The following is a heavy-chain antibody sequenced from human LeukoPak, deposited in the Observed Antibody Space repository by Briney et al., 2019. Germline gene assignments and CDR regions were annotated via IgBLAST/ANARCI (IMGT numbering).Heavy chain of an antibody. Sequence: SETLSLTCSVSGGSISSYYWSWIRQPAGKGLEWIGRIHTTGGTRYNPSLKSRITMSLDASKNQFTLKLSSVTAADTAVYYCARELALGYCPSSSCSSPLFDYWGQGTLVTVSS. V-gene: IGHV4-4*07. CDR1: GGSISSYY. D-gene: IGHD2-2*01. CDR2: IHTTGGT. J-gene: IGHJ4*02. CDR3: ARELALGYCPSSSCSSPLFDY.